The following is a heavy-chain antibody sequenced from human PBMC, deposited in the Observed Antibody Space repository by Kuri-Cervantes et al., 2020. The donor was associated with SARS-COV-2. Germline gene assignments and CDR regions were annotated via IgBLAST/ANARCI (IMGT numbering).Heavy chain of an antibody. CDR2: ISGSGGST. D-gene: IGHD4-17*01. Sequence: GESLKISCAASGFTFSSYAMSWVRQAPGKGLEWVSAISGSGGSTYYADSVKGRFTISRDNPKNTLYLQMNSLRAEDTAVYYCAKDRGDYELLGYYFDYWGQGTLVTVSS. J-gene: IGHJ4*02. CDR3: AKDRGDYELLGYYFDY. CDR1: GFTFSSYA. V-gene: IGHV3-23*01.